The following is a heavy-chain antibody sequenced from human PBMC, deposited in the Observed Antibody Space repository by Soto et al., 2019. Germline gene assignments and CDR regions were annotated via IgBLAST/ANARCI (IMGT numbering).Heavy chain of an antibody. Sequence: SVKLACNGFGGSLINFGIIWVRQAPGQGLEWMGGIVPVFGRPNYAQRFRGRLTITADESTSTGYMELISLRSDDTAVYYCAREGSGYNFWGQGTQVTVSS. V-gene: IGHV1-69*01. CDR3: AREGSGYNF. CDR2: IVPVFGRP. J-gene: IGHJ4*02. CDR1: GGSLINFG. D-gene: IGHD5-12*01.